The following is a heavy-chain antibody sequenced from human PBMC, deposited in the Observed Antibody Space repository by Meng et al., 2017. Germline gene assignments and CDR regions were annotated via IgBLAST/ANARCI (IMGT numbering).Heavy chain of an antibody. V-gene: IGHV4-30-4*08. D-gene: IGHD4/OR15-4a*01. J-gene: IGHJ5*02. CDR2: IYYSGST. Sequence: QVQLQESGPGLVKPSQTLSLTCTVSGGSISSGGYYWSWIRQHPGKGLEWIGYIYYSGSTYYNPSLKSRAIISLDTSKNQFSLKLSSVTAADTAVYYCARRGADYGAFDPWGQGTLVTVSS. CDR1: GGSISSGGYY. CDR3: ARRGADYGAFDP.